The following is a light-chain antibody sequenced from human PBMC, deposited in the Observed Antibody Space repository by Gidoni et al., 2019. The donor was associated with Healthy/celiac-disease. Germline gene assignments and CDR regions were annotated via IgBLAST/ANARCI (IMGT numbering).Light chain of an antibody. Sequence: EIVLTQSPATLSLSPGERATLSCRASQSVSSFLAWYQQKPGQAHRLLIYDASNRATGLPARFRGSGSGTDFTLTISSLEPEDFAVYYCQQRSNWPWTFGQGTKVEIK. CDR1: QSVSSF. CDR2: DAS. CDR3: QQRSNWPWT. V-gene: IGKV3-11*01. J-gene: IGKJ1*01.